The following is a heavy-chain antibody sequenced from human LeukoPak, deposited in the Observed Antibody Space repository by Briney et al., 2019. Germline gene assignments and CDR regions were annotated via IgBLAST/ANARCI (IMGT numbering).Heavy chain of an antibody. CDR3: WGGNDYSNTIDY. CDR1: GFTFSSDS. Sequence: PGGSLRLSCAASGFTFSSDSMNWVRQAPGKGLEWVPSISSSSSYIYYADSVKGRFTISRDNAKNSLYLQMNSLRAEDTAVYYCWGGNDYSNTIDYWGQGTLVTVSP. J-gene: IGHJ4*02. CDR2: ISSSSSYI. D-gene: IGHD4-11*01. V-gene: IGHV3-21*01.